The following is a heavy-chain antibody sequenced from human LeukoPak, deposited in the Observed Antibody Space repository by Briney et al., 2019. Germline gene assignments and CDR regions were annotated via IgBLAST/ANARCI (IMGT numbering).Heavy chain of an antibody. D-gene: IGHD2-2*01. CDR3: ARVGCSSTSCYRISYYYYYGMDV. Sequence: GASVKVSCKASGYTFTSYGISWVRQAPGQGLEWMGWISAYNGNTNYAQKLQGRVTMTTDTSTSTAYMELSRLRSDDTDVYYCARVGCSSTSCYRISYYYYYGMDVWGQGTTVTVSS. CDR1: GYTFTSYG. CDR2: ISAYNGNT. V-gene: IGHV1-18*01. J-gene: IGHJ6*02.